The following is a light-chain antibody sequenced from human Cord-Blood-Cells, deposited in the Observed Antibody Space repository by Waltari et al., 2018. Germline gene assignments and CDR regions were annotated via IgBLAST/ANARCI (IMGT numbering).Light chain of an antibody. CDR2: GKN. CDR3: NSRDSSGNHVV. CDR1: SLRSYY. J-gene: IGLJ2*01. V-gene: IGLV3-19*01. Sequence: SSELTQDPAVSVALGQTVRITCQGDSLRSYYASWYQQEPGQAPVLVFYGKNNRPSGIPDRFSGCSSGNTASLTITGAHAEDEADYYWNSRDSSGNHVVFGGGTKLTVL.